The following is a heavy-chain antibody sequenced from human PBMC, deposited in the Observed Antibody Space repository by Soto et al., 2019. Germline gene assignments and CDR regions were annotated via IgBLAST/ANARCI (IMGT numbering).Heavy chain of an antibody. D-gene: IGHD6-13*01. CDR3: AKVGSSWSYYFDY. CDR2: ISGSGGST. CDR1: GFTFSSYA. J-gene: IGHJ4*02. V-gene: IGHV3-23*01. Sequence: GGSLRLSCAASGFTFSSYAMSWVRQAPGKGLEWVSAISGSGGSTYYADSVKGRFTISRDNSRNTLYLQMNSLRAEDTAVYYCAKVGSSWSYYFDYWGQGTLVTVSS.